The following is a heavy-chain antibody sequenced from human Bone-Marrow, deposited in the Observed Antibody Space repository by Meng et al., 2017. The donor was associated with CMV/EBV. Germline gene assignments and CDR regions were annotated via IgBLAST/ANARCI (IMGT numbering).Heavy chain of an antibody. CDR2: ISYDGSNK. J-gene: IGHJ6*02. CDR3: ARDLRPAALYTNYYYYHGMDV. CDR1: GFTFSSYA. V-gene: IGHV3-30-3*01. Sequence: GESLKISCAASGFTFSSYAMHWVRQAPGKGLEWVAVISYDGSNKYYADSVKGRFTISRDNSKNTLYLQMNSLRAEDTAVYYCARDLRPAALYTNYYYYHGMDVCGQGTTVTVSS. D-gene: IGHD2-2*01.